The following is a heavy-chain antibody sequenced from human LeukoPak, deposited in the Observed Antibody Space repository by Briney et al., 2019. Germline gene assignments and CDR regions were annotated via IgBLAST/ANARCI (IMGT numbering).Heavy chain of an antibody. CDR1: GFTFSSYA. D-gene: IGHD3-10*01. CDR3: AKEGASMARAQLFDY. J-gene: IGHJ4*02. CDR2: ISGSGDST. Sequence: GGSLRLSCAASGFTFSSYAMTWVRQAPGKGLEWVSGISGSGDSTYYADSVKGRFTMSRDNSKNTLYLQMHSLRAEDTAVYYCAKEGASMARAQLFDYWGQGTLVTVSS. V-gene: IGHV3-23*01.